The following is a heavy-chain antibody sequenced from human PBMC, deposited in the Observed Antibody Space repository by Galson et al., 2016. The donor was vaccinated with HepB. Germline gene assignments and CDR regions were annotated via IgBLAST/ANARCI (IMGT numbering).Heavy chain of an antibody. J-gene: IGHJ4*02. CDR1: GYSFTTYA. Sequence: SVKVSCKASGYSFTTYAMHWVRQAPGQRLEWMGWINRDTGNTKYSQKLQGRVTITRDTSASTAYMELSSLRFEDTAVYFCARGEDGGYDYWGQGTLVTVSS. CDR2: INRDTGNT. D-gene: IGHD1-26*01. CDR3: ARGEDGGYDY. V-gene: IGHV1-3*01.